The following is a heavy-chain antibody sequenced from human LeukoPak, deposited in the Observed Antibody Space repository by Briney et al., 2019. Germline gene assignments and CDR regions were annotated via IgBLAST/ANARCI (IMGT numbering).Heavy chain of an antibody. CDR2: IKSKADSYAT. CDR1: GFTFSGSA. Sequence: GGSLRLFCAASGFTFSGSALHWVRQASGKGLEWVGRIKSKADSYATAYAASVKGRFTISRDDSKNTAYLQMNSLKTEDTAVYYCTRLSTRYAFDIWGQGTMVTVSS. CDR3: TRLSTRYAFDI. J-gene: IGHJ3*02. D-gene: IGHD5-24*01. V-gene: IGHV3-73*01.